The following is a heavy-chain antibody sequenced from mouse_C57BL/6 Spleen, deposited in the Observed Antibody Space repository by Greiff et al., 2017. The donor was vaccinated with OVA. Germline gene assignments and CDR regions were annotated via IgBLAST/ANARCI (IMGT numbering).Heavy chain of an antibody. J-gene: IGHJ2*01. CDR3: ARDYYGSSYYFDY. Sequence: VQLQQPGAELVKPGASVKLSCKASGYTFTGYWITWVKQRPGQGLEWIGDIYPGSGSTNYNEKFKSKATLTVDTSSSTAYMQLSSLTSEDSAVYYCARDYYGSSYYFDYWGQGTTLTVSS. V-gene: IGHV1-55*01. D-gene: IGHD1-1*01. CDR1: GYTFTGYW. CDR2: IYPGSGST.